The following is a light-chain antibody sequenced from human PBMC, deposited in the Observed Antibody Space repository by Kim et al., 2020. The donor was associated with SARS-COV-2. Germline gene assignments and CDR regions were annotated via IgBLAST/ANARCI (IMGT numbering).Light chain of an antibody. J-gene: IGLJ3*02. CDR3: ASGDDILFGV. Sequence: ELTQPPSASGTPGQRVTISCSGSSSNIGKRSVGWYQHLPGTAPKLLYYDNDQRPSGVPDRFSGSKSGTSASLAIRGLQSEDEADYYCASGDDILFGVFGGGTQLTVL. V-gene: IGLV1-44*01. CDR1: SSNIGKRS. CDR2: DND.